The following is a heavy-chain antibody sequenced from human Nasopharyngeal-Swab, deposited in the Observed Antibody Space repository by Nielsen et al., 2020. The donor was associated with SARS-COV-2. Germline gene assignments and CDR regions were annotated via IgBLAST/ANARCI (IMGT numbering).Heavy chain of an antibody. Sequence: GESLKISCKGSGYSFSSYWIGWVRQMPGKGLEWMGIIYPGDSETRYSPSFQGQVTISADKPINTAYLQWRSLKASDTAMYYCARRNQMAARPFDSWGQGTLVTVSS. V-gene: IGHV5-51*01. CDR1: GYSFSSYW. CDR3: ARRNQMAARPFDS. D-gene: IGHD6-6*01. J-gene: IGHJ4*02. CDR2: IYPGDSET.